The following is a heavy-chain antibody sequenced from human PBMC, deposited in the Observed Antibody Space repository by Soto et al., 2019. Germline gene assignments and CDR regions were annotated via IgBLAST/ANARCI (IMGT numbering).Heavy chain of an antibody. CDR3: ARLGGYISVGYYYLWDS. V-gene: IGHV4-39*01. Sequence: SETLSLTCRVSDGSMNSDSSYWGWIRQPPGKGLEWIGVINHSGSTYHNLSLKGRVTMSVDASRNQFSLKLTSMTAADTAVYYCARLGGYISVGYYYLWDSWGQGTLVTVSS. D-gene: IGHD3-22*01. CDR2: INHSGST. J-gene: IGHJ4*02. CDR1: DGSMNSDSSY.